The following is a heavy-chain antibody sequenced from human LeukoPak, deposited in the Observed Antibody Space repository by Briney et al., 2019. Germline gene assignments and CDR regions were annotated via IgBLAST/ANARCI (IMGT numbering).Heavy chain of an antibody. Sequence: SETLSLTCTVSGGSISSYYWSWIRQPPGKGLEWIGYIYYSESTNYNPSLKSRVTISVDTSKNQFSLKLSSVTAADTAVYYCAGQWELLGNYFDYWGQGTLVTVSS. D-gene: IGHD1-26*01. V-gene: IGHV4-59*01. CDR2: IYYSEST. CDR3: AGQWELLGNYFDY. J-gene: IGHJ4*02. CDR1: GGSISSYY.